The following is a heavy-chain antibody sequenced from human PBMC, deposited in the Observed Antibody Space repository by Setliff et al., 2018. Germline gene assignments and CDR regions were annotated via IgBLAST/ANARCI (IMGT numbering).Heavy chain of an antibody. CDR3: ARELRPGPQAKYYYDSSGYSPFGI. Sequence: GASVKVSCKASGYTFTSYGISWVRQAPGQGLEWMGWISAYNGNTNYAQKLQGRVTMTTDTSTSTAYMELRSLRSDDTAVYYCARELRPGPQAKYYYDSSGYSPFGIWGQGTMVTVSS. D-gene: IGHD3-22*01. J-gene: IGHJ3*02. V-gene: IGHV1-18*01. CDR2: ISAYNGNT. CDR1: GYTFTSYG.